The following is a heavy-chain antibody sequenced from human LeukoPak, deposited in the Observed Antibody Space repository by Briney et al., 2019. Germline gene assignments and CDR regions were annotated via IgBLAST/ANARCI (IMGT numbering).Heavy chain of an antibody. D-gene: IGHD2-15*01. CDR1: GFTFSSYA. V-gene: IGHV3-23*01. Sequence: GGSLRLSCAASGFTFSSYAMSWVRQAPGKGLEWVSAISGSGGSTYYADSVKGRFTISRDNSKNTLYLQMNSLRAEDTAVYYCAKGRCRGGSCYRGDYYGMDVWGQGTTVTVSS. J-gene: IGHJ6*02. CDR2: ISGSGGST. CDR3: AKGRCRGGSCYRGDYYGMDV.